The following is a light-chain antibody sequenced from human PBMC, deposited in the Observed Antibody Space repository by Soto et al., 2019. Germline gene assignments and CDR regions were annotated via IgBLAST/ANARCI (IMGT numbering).Light chain of an antibody. J-gene: IGLJ2*01. CDR3: PPSDSGLGGWV. CDR2: GNS. Sequence: QSVLTQPPSVSGAPGQTVTISCTGSSTNIGAGYDVHWYQQHPGTAPKLLIYGNSKRPSGVPARFSGSNSRTSASLAITGLQAEDDADYYCPPSDSGLGGWVFGGGTKLTVL. V-gene: IGLV1-40*01. CDR1: STNIGAGYD.